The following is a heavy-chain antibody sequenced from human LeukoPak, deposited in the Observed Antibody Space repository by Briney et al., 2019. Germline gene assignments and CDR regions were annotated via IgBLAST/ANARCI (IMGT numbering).Heavy chain of an antibody. V-gene: IGHV4-38-2*02. Sequence: PSETLSLTCTVSGYSISSGYYWGWIRQPPGKGLEWIGSIYHSGSTYYNPSLKSRVTISVDTSKNQFSLKLSSVTAADTAVYYCARAPGGYYLGGYYYYYMDVWGKGTTVTVSS. CDR1: GYSISSGYY. CDR3: ARAPGGYYLGGYYYYYMDV. D-gene: IGHD3-22*01. CDR2: IYHSGST. J-gene: IGHJ6*03.